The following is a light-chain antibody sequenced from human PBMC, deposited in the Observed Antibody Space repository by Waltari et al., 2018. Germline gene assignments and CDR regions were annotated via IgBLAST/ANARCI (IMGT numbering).Light chain of an antibody. CDR2: WAS. Sequence: DIVMTQSPDSLAVSLGERATINCKSSQTILYSTNNRNYLAWYQQKPGQPPKLLISWASTREAGVPDRFSGSGSETDFTLTISTLQPDDVAVYYCQQYYSPPLTFGQGTRLEI. CDR1: QTILYSTNNRNY. V-gene: IGKV4-1*01. CDR3: QQYYSPPLT. J-gene: IGKJ5*01.